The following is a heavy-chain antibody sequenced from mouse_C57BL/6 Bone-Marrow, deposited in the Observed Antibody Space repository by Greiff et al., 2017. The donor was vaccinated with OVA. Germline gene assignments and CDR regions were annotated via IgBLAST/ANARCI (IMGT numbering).Heavy chain of an antibody. CDR3: AGDTNYYGSSYGYFDV. Sequence: VKLLESGPGLVKPSQSLFLTCSITGFPIPSGYYWIWIRQSPGKPLEWMGYITHSGETFYNPSLQSPISITRETSKNQFFLQLNSVTTEDTAMYYCAGDTNYYGSSYGYFDVWGTGTTVTVSS. D-gene: IGHD1-1*01. CDR2: ITHSGET. V-gene: IGHV12-3*01. J-gene: IGHJ1*03. CDR1: GFPIPSGYY.